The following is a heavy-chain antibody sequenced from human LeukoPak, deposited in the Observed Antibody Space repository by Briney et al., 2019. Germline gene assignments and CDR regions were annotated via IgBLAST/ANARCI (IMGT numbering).Heavy chain of an antibody. V-gene: IGHV1-18*01. Sequence: ASVKVSCKASGYTFTSYDINWVRQAPGQGLEWMGWISAYNGNTNYAQKLQGRVTMTTDTSTSTAYMELRSLRSDDTAVYYCARSSLYYYDSSGFQDSGYWGQGTLVTVSS. CDR3: ARSSLYYYDSSGFQDSGY. CDR2: ISAYNGNT. J-gene: IGHJ4*02. CDR1: GYTFTSYD. D-gene: IGHD3-22*01.